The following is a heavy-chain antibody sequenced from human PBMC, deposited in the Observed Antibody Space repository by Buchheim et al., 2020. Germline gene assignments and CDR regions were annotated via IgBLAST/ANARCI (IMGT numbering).Heavy chain of an antibody. Sequence: EVQLVESGGGLVQHGGSLRLSCAASGFTFSSYSMNWVRQAPGKGLEWVSYISSSSSTIYYADSVMGRFTISSDNAKNSLYLQMNSLRAEDTAVYYCARVGVPAAIKSWFDPWGQGTL. CDR2: ISSSSSTI. V-gene: IGHV3-48*01. J-gene: IGHJ5*02. CDR1: GFTFSSYS. D-gene: IGHD2-2*01. CDR3: ARVGVPAAIKSWFDP.